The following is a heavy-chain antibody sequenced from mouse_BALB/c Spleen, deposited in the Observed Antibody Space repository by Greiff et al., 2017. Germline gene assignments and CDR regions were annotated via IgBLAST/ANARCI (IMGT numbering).Heavy chain of an antibody. CDR1: GYSITSGYY. CDR3: ARDTTVVAKRYFDV. D-gene: IGHD1-1*01. Sequence: EVQLVESGPGLVKPSQSLSLTCSVTGYSITSGYYWNWIRQFPGNKLEWMGYISYDGSNNYNPSLKNRISITRDTSKNQFFLKLNSVTTEDTATYYCARDTTVVAKRYFDVWGAGTTVTVSS. V-gene: IGHV3-6*02. CDR2: ISYDGSN. J-gene: IGHJ1*01.